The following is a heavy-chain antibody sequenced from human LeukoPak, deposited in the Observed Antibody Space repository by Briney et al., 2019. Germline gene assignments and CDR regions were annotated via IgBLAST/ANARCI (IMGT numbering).Heavy chain of an antibody. CDR1: GFTFTSYS. Sequence: GGSLRLSCAASGFTFTSYSMNWVRQAPGQGLEWVSSISSRSSYIYYADSVKGRFTISRDNAKNSLYLQMNSLRAEDTAVYYCARVGSSSWYVDYWGQGTLVTVSS. J-gene: IGHJ4*02. CDR3: ARVGSSSWYVDY. V-gene: IGHV3-21*01. CDR2: ISSRSSYI. D-gene: IGHD6-13*01.